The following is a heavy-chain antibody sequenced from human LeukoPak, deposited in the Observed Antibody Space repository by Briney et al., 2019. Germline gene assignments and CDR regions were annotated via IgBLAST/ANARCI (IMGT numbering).Heavy chain of an antibody. CDR3: ARANSSGWYFDY. D-gene: IGHD6-19*01. J-gene: IGHJ4*02. V-gene: IGHV3-20*04. CDR2: INWNGGST. Sequence: GGSLRLSCAASGFTFDDYGMSWVRQAPGKGLEWVSGINWNGGSTDYADSVKGRFTISRDNAKNSLYLQMNSLRAEDTALYYCARANSSGWYFDYRGQGTLVTVSS. CDR1: GFTFDDYG.